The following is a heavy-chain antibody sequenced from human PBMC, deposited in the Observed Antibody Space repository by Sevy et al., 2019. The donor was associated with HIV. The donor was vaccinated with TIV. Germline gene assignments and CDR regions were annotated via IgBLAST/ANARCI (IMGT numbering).Heavy chain of an antibody. CDR3: AKGYYGFWSGYYYGMDV. CDR1: GYTFTSYD. CDR2: MNLNSGNT. J-gene: IGHJ6*02. V-gene: IGHV1-8*01. Sequence: ASVKVSCKASGYTFTSYDINWVRQATGQGLEWMGWMNLNSGNTGYAQKFQGRVIMTRNTSITTAYMELGSLKSEDTAVYYWAKGYYGFWSGYYYGMDVWGQGTTVTVSS. D-gene: IGHD3-3*01.